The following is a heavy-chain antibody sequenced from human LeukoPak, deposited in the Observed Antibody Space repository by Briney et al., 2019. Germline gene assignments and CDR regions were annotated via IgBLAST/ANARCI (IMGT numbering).Heavy chain of an antibody. D-gene: IGHD6-13*01. CDR2: IYYSGST. J-gene: IGHJ4*02. CDR3: ARGPRSSWYLDY. CDR1: GGSISSYY. V-gene: IGHV4-59*01. Sequence: SETLSLTCTVSGGSISSYYWSWIRQPPGKGLEWIGYIYYSGSTNYNPSLKSRVTISVDTSKNQFSLKLSSVTAADMAVYYCARGPRSSWYLDYWGQGTLVTVSS.